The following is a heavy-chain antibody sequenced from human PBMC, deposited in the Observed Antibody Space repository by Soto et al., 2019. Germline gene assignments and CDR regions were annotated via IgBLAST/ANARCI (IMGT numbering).Heavy chain of an antibody. J-gene: IGHJ6*02. D-gene: IGHD6-13*01. CDR1: VFTFDSCV. CDR3: AKDPPSERMQPDYGMDV. CDR2: ISGSGRYT. V-gene: IGHV3-23*01. Sequence: VGSLRLSCASSVFTFDSCVMSCVRDSPGKWLEWLSLISGSGRYTDYADSVKGRFTISRDNSKNTLYLQMNSLRVEDTAVYYCAKDPPSERMQPDYGMDVWGQGTTVSISS.